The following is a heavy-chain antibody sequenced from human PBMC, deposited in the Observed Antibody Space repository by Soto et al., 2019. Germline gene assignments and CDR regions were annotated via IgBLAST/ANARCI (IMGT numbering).Heavy chain of an antibody. CDR2: IIPIFGTA. D-gene: IGHD6-19*01. Sequence: SVKVSCKASGGTFLTYAIRSVLQAPGQGLEWMGGIIPIFGTANYAQKFQGRVTITADESTSTAYMELSSLRSEDTAVYYCARLRGWYASYWGQGTLVTVSS. J-gene: IGHJ4*02. CDR3: ARLRGWYASY. CDR1: GGTFLTYA. V-gene: IGHV1-69*13.